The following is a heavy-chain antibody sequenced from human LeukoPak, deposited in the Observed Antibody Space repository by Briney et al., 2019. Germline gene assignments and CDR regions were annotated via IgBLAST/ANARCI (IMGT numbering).Heavy chain of an antibody. V-gene: IGHV1-18*01. D-gene: IGHD3-16*01. Sequence: ASVKVSCKASDYTFTSYGISWVRQAPGQGLEWMGWISAYNGNTNYAQKLQGRVTMTTDTSTSTAYMELRSLRSDDTAVYYCARAQAVLGPKGWGTNYFDYWGQGTLVTVSS. CDR2: ISAYNGNT. CDR3: ARAQAVLGPKGWGTNYFDY. J-gene: IGHJ4*02. CDR1: DYTFTSYG.